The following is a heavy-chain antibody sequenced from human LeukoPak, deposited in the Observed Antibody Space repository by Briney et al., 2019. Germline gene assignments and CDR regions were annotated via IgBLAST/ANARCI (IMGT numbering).Heavy chain of an antibody. CDR2: INPNSGGT. CDR1: GYTFTGYY. D-gene: IGHD6-19*01. J-gene: IGHJ3*02. CDR3: ARDRYSSGWPRAFDI. V-gene: IGHV1-2*02. Sequence: ASVKVSCKASGYTFTGYYMHWVRQAPGQGLEWMGWINPNSGGTNYAQKFQGRVTITTDESTSTAYMELSSLRSEDTAVYYCARDRYSSGWPRAFDIWGQGTMVTVSS.